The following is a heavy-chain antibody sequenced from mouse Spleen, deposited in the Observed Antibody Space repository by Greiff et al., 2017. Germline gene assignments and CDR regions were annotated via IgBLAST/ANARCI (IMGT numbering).Heavy chain of an antibody. J-gene: IGHJ1*01. D-gene: IGHD2-1*01. CDR3: ARGGNSFYWYFDV. V-gene: IGHV1-26*01. CDR2: INPNNGGT. Sequence: VQLQQSGPELVKPGASVKISCKASGYTFTDYYMNWVKQSHGKSLEWIGDINPNNGGTSYNQKFKGKATLTVDKSSSTAYMELRSLTSEDSAVYYCARGGNSFYWYFDVWGAGTTVTVSS. CDR1: GYTFTDYY.